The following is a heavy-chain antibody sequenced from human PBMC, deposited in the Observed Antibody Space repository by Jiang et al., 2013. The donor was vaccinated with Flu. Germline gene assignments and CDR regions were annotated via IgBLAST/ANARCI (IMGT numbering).Heavy chain of an antibody. D-gene: IGHD6-19*01. CDR2: INAGNGNT. J-gene: IGHJ6*04. CDR3: ARVAAVAGLYYYYGMDV. CDR1: GYTFTSYA. Sequence: GAEVKKPGASVKVSCKASGYTFTSYAMHWVRQAPGQRLEWMGWINAGNGNTKYSQKFQGRVTITEDTSASTAYMELSSLRSEDTAVYYCARVAAVAGLYYYYGMDVWGKGTTVTVSS. V-gene: IGHV1-3*01.